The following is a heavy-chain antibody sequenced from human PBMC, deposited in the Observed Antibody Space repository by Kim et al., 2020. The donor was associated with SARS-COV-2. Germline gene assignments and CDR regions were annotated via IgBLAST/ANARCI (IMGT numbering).Heavy chain of an antibody. Sequence: ASVKVSCKASGYTFTSYYMHWVRQAPGQGLEWMGIINPSGGSTSYAQKFQGRVTMTRDTSTSTVYMELSSLRSEDTAVYYCARDSGRYLMRTLFHDAFDIWGQGTMVTVSS. D-gene: IGHD3-9*01. CDR1: GYTFTSYY. V-gene: IGHV1-46*01. J-gene: IGHJ3*02. CDR3: ARDSGRYLMRTLFHDAFDI. CDR2: INPSGGST.